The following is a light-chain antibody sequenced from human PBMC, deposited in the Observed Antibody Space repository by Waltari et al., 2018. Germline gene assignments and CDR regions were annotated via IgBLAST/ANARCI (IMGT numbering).Light chain of an antibody. CDR3: QQNYSTPRT. CDR2: AAS. Sequence: DIQMTQSPSSLSVSVGDRVTITCRESQSISSYLNLYQQKPGKAPKLLIYAASSLQSGVPSRFSGSGSGTDFTLTISSLQPEDVATYYCQQNYSTPRTFGQGTKVEIK. J-gene: IGKJ1*01. CDR1: QSISSY. V-gene: IGKV1-39*01.